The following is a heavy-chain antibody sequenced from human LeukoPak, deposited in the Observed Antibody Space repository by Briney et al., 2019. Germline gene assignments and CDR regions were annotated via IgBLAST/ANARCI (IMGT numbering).Heavy chain of an antibody. CDR1: GFTVSSNS. V-gene: IGHV3-9*03. CDR3: AKGDGWYGRNDAFDI. Sequence: GGSLRLSCTVSGFTVSSNSMSWVRQAPGKGLEWVSGISWNSGSIGYADSVKGRFTISRDNAKNSQYLQMNSLRAEDMALYYCAKGDGWYGRNDAFDIWGQGTMVTVSS. D-gene: IGHD6-19*01. CDR2: ISWNSGSI. J-gene: IGHJ3*02.